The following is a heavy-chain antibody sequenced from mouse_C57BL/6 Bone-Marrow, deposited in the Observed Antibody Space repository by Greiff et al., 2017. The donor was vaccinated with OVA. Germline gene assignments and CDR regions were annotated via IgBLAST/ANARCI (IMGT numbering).Heavy chain of an antibody. CDR2: IHPNSGST. D-gene: IGHD2-10*01. CDR3: AKPYYGNSWCAY. J-gene: IGHJ3*01. Sequence: QVQLQQSGAELVKPGASVKLSCKASGYTFTSYWMHWVKQRPGQGLEWIGMIHPNSGSTNYNEKFKSKATLTVDKSSSTAYMQLSSLTSEDSAVYYCAKPYYGNSWCAYWGQGTLVTVSA. CDR1: GYTFTSYW. V-gene: IGHV1-64*01.